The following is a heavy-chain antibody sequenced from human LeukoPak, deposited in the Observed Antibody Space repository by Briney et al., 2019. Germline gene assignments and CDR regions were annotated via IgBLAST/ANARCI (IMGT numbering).Heavy chain of an antibody. CDR3: AKNRLKSYPGTDFDY. D-gene: IGHD3-10*01. CDR2: ISGSGGST. CDR1: GFTFSSYA. Sequence: PGGSLRLSCAASGFTFSSYAMSWVRQAPGKGLEWVSAISGSGGSTYYADSVKGRFTISRDNSKSTLYLQMNSLRAEDTAVYYCAKNRLKSYPGTDFDYWGQGTLVTVSS. V-gene: IGHV3-23*01. J-gene: IGHJ4*02.